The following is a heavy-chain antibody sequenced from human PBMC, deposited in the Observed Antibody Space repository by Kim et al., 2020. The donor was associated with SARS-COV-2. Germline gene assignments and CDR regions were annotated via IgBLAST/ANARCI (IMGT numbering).Heavy chain of an antibody. CDR3: ARGARYFDWLSSYYYNYGMDV. V-gene: IGHV1-8*01. J-gene: IGHJ6*02. D-gene: IGHD3-9*01. CDR1: GYTFTSYD. CDR2: MNPNSGNT. Sequence: ASVKVSCKDSGYTFTSYDINWVRQATGQGLEWMGWMNPNSGNTGYAQKFQGRVTMTRSTSISTAYMELSSLRSEDTAVYSCARGARYFDWLSSYYYNYGMDVWGQGTTVTVSS.